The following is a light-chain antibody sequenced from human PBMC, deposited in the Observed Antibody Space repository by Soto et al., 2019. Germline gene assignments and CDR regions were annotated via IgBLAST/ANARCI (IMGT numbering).Light chain of an antibody. V-gene: IGKV3-15*01. CDR1: QSVSNN. CDR2: GAS. Sequence: EVVMTQSPATLSVSPGESATLSCRASQSVSNNLTWYQQKPGQPPRLLIYGASTRATGIPARFSGSGSGTEFTLTISSLQSEDFAVYYCQQYNNWPPTFGQGTRLEIK. CDR3: QQYNNWPPT. J-gene: IGKJ5*01.